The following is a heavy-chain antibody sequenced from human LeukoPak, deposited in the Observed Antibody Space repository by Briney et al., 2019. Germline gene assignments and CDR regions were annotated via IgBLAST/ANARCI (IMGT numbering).Heavy chain of an antibody. CDR2: IYHSGST. J-gene: IGHJ3*02. Sequence: PSKTLSLTCTVSGYSISSGYYWGRIRQPPGKGLEWIGSIYHSGSTYYNPSLKSRVTISVDTSKNQFSLKLSSVTAADTAVYYCARLEIGGYDDHDAFDIWGQGTMVTVSS. CDR1: GYSISSGYY. CDR3: ARLEIGGYDDHDAFDI. D-gene: IGHD5-12*01. V-gene: IGHV4-38-2*02.